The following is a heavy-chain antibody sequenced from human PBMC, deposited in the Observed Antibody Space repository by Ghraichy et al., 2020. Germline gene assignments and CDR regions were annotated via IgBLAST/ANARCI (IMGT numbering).Heavy chain of an antibody. J-gene: IGHJ6*02. CDR1: GFIFNSYA. D-gene: IGHD6-13*01. V-gene: IGHV3-23*01. Sequence: GEAPNISCAASGFIFNSYAMSWVRQAPGKGLEWVSAISGGGGDTYYPDSVKGRFTISRDNSKNTLFLQMNSLRVEDTALYYCAKGIAAGTSTVSYFYDGMDVWGQGTTVTVSS. CDR3: AKGIAAGTSTVSYFYDGMDV. CDR2: ISGGGGDT.